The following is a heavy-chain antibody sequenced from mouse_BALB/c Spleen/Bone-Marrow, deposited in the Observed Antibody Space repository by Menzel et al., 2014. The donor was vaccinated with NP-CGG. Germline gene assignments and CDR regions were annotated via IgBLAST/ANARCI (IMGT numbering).Heavy chain of an antibody. J-gene: IGHJ1*01. CDR3: ARDINYDIYWYFDV. V-gene: IGHV7-3*02. D-gene: IGHD2-4*01. CDR2: SRNKANGYTT. Sequence: EVKVVESGGGLAQPGGSLRLSCATSGFTFTDYYMSWVRQPPGKALEWLGFSRNKANGYTTEYSASVKGRFTNSRDNSQSILYLQMNTLRAEDSATYYCARDINYDIYWYFDVWGAGTTVTVSS. CDR1: GFTFTDYY.